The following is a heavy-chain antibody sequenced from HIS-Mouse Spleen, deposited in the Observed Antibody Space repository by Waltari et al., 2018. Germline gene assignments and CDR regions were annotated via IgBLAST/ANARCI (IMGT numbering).Heavy chain of an antibody. CDR3: ARDRGQWLANDAFDI. D-gene: IGHD6-19*01. V-gene: IGHV3-21*01. CDR2: ISSSSYI. Sequence: EVQLVESGGGLVKPGGSLRLSCAASGFTFSSYSMNWVRQAPGKGLEWVSSISSSSYIYYADSVKGLFTISRDNAKNSLYLQMNSLRAEDTAVYYCARDRGQWLANDAFDIWGQGTMVTVSS. CDR1: GFTFSSYS. J-gene: IGHJ3*02.